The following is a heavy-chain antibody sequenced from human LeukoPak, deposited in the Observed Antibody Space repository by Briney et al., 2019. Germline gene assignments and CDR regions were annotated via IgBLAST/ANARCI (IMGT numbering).Heavy chain of an antibody. CDR2: IRSKASGGAI. J-gene: IGHJ4*02. V-gene: IGHV3-49*04. Sequence: GGSLRLSCTASGFNFGNYAMSWVRQAPGKGLEWLGFIRSKASGGAIEYDPSVDGRFTISRDDSKSIAYLQMTSLKAEDTATYFCTREVDGMSAYWGQGTLVTVSS. CDR1: GFNFGNYA. CDR3: TREVDGMSAY. D-gene: IGHD1-14*01.